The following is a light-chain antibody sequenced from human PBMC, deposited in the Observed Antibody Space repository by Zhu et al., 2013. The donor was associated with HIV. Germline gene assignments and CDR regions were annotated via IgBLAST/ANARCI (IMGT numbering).Light chain of an antibody. CDR2: HGT. Sequence: EIVLTQSPGTLSLSPGERATFSCRASQSITNNFVSWYQQRPGQAPRLLVYHGTNRAIGSPDRFTGSGSGSDFTLTISRLEPEDFAVYYCQQYGSSRTFGQGTKVEIK. J-gene: IGKJ1*01. CDR3: QQYGSSRT. CDR1: QSITNNF. V-gene: IGKV3-20*01.